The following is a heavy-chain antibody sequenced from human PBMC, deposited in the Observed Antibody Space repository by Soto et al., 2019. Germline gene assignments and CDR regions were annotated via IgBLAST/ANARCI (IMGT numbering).Heavy chain of an antibody. V-gene: IGHV3-33*01. CDR2: IWYDGSNK. J-gene: IGHJ1*01. CDR1: GFTFSSYG. D-gene: IGHD1-26*01. Sequence: VQLVESGGGVVQPGRSLRLSCAASGFTFSSYGLHWVRQAPGKGLEWVAVIWYDGSNKYYADSVKGRFTISRDNSKNTLYLQMNSLRAEDTAVYYCARDWSSGDAEYFQHWGQGTLVTVSS. CDR3: ARDWSSGDAEYFQH.